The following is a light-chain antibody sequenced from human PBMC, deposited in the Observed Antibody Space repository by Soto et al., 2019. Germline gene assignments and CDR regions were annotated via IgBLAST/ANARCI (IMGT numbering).Light chain of an antibody. V-gene: IGLV2-23*01. Sequence: QSVLTQPASVSGSPGQSITISCTGTSSDVGSYNLVSWYQQHPGKAPKLMIYEATKRPSGVSTRFSGSKSGNTASLTISGLQAEDEADYFCSSYAGSMSVIFGGGTKVT. CDR2: EAT. J-gene: IGLJ2*01. CDR1: SSDVGSYNL. CDR3: SSYAGSMSVI.